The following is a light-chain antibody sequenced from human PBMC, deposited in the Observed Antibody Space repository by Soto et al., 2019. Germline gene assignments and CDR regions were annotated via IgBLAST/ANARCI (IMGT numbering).Light chain of an antibody. CDR2: EAS. V-gene: IGKV2D-29*01. CDR1: QSLVHRDGSTY. J-gene: IGKJ5*01. CDR3: QQCKHSPMT. Sequence: LPEPHRSRFVPSGPPASIPCKPSQSLVHRDGSTYLAWYQQKPGQPPKLMIYEASTRYSGVPDRFSGSGSGTDFTLTISRLQSEDVGVYYCQQCKHSPMTFGRGTRLEIK.